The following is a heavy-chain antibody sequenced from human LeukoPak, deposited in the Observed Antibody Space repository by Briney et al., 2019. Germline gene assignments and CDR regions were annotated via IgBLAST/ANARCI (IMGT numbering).Heavy chain of an antibody. V-gene: IGHV4-61*01. J-gene: IGHJ5*02. D-gene: IGHD6-13*01. CDR3: ARVVIAAANWFDP. CDR2: IYYSGST. Sequence: SETLSLTCTVSGGSISSSSYYWSWIRQPPGKGLEWIGYIYYSGSTNYNPSLKSRVTISVDTSKNQFSLKLSSVTAADTAVYYCARVVIAAANWFDPWGQGTLVTVSS. CDR1: GGSISSSSYY.